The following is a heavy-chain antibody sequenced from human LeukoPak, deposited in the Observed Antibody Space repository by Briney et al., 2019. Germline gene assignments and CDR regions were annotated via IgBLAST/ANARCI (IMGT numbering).Heavy chain of an antibody. CDR3: ARRAPYSSSLDPIDY. CDR2: IDYSGRT. Sequence: SETLSLTCTVSGGSISSGSYYWSWIRQPPGKGLEWIGYIDYSGRTKYSPSLKSRVTISVDTSKNQFSLKLSSVTAADTAVYYCARRAPYSSSLDPIDYWGQGTLVTVSS. J-gene: IGHJ4*02. V-gene: IGHV4-61*01. D-gene: IGHD6-6*01. CDR1: GGSISSGSYY.